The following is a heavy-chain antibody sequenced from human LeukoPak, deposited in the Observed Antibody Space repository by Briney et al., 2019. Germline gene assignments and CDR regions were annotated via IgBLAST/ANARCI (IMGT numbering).Heavy chain of an antibody. V-gene: IGHV1-8*01. Sequence: GASVKVSCKASGYTFTSYDINWVRQATGQGPEWMGWMNPNSGNTGYAQKFQGRVTMTRNTSISTAYMELSSLRSEDTAVYYCAREGLIAAAGTGGMDVWGQGTTVTVSS. CDR3: AREGLIAAAGTGGMDV. CDR2: MNPNSGNT. J-gene: IGHJ6*02. D-gene: IGHD6-13*01. CDR1: GYTFTSYD.